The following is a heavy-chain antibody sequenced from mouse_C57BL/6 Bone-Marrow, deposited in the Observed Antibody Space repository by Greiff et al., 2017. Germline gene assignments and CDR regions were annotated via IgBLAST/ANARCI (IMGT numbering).Heavy chain of an antibody. V-gene: IGHV5-6*01. J-gene: IGHJ3*01. Sequence: EVKLQESGGDLVKPGGSLKLSCAASGFTFSSYGMSWVRPTPDKRLEWVATISSGGSYTYYPDSVKGRFTISRDNAKNTLYLQMSSLKSEDTAMYYCARHVDWDSFAYWGQGTLVTVSA. CDR1: GFTFSSYG. CDR2: ISSGGSYT. CDR3: ARHVDWDSFAY. D-gene: IGHD4-1*01.